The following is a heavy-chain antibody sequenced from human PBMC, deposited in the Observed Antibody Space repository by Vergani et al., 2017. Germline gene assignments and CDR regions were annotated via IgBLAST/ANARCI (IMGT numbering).Heavy chain of an antibody. J-gene: IGHJ6*02. Sequence: EVQLVESGGGLVQPGGSLRLSCAASGFTVSSNYMSWVRQAPGKGLEWVSVIYSGGSTYYADSVKGRFTISRHNSKNTLYLQMNSLGAEDTAVYYCARDRVYIVGTTTYYYYYYGMDVWGQGTTVTVSS. D-gene: IGHD1-26*01. CDR1: GFTVSSNY. CDR3: ARDRVYIVGTTTYYYYYYGMDV. V-gene: IGHV3-53*04. CDR2: IYSGGST.